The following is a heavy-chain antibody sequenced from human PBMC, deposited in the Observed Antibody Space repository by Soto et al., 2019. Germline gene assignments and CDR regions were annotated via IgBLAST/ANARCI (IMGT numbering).Heavy chain of an antibody. J-gene: IGHJ4*02. CDR1: GGTCGSHG. CDR2: FIAMLGTP. V-gene: IGHV1-69*01. CDR3: ASGAMAKFDY. Sequence: QVQLVQSGAEVKKPGSSVTVSCKASGGTCGSHGVAWVRQAPGQGLEWMGGFIAMLGTPTYAKKVQGRATITADESLTSSYLELRSLRSEDTAVYFCASGAMAKFDYCGQGTVVTVSS. D-gene: IGHD5-18*01.